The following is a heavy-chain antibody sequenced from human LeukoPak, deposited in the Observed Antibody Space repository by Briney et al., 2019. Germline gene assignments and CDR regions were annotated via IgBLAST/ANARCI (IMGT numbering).Heavy chain of an antibody. D-gene: IGHD6-13*01. V-gene: IGHV4-34*01. CDR2: INHSGST. CDR3: ARGRRIAAAGLDY. Sequence: SETLSLNCAVYGGSFSGYYWSWIRQPPGKGLEWIGEINHSGSTNYNPSLKSRVTISVDTSKNQFSLKLSSVTAADTAVYYCARGRRIAAAGLDYWGQGTLVTVSS. J-gene: IGHJ4*02. CDR1: GGSFSGYY.